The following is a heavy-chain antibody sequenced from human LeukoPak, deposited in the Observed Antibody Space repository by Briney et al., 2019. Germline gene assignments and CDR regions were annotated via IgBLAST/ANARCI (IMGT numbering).Heavy chain of an antibody. CDR1: GGSFSGYY. V-gene: IGHV4-34*01. J-gene: IGHJ4*02. D-gene: IGHD6-19*01. Sequence: SETLSLTCAVYGGSFSGYYWSWIRQPPGKGLEWIGEINHSGSTNYNPPLKSRVTISVDTSKNQFSLKLSSVTAADTAVYYCARRQWLVQKFDYWGQGTLVTVSS. CDR2: INHSGST. CDR3: ARRQWLVQKFDY.